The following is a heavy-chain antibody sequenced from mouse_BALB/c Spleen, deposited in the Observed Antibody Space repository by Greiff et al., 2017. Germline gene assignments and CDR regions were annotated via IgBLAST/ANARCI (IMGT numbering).Heavy chain of an antibody. CDR1: GFSLTSYG. CDR2: IWAGGST. Sequence: QVQLKESGPGLVAPSQSLSITCTVSGFSLTSYGVHWVRQPPGKGLEWLGVIWAGGSTNYNSALMSRLSISKDNSKSQVFLKMNSLQTDDTAMYYCARDNYGYDYAMDYWGQGTSVTVSS. D-gene: IGHD1-2*01. CDR3: ARDNYGYDYAMDY. V-gene: IGHV2-9*02. J-gene: IGHJ4*01.